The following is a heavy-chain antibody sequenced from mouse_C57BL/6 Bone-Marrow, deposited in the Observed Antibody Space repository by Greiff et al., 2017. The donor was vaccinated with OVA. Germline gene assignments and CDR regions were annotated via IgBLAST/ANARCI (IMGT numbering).Heavy chain of an antibody. J-gene: IGHJ2*01. V-gene: IGHV1-81*01. Sequence: VQLQQSGAELVKPGASVKLSCKASGYTFTSYGISWVKQRTGQGLEWIGEIYPRSGNTYYNEKFKGKATLTADKSSSTAYMELRSLTSEDSAVYFCARWFTTVVAPDYWGQGTTLTVSS. CDR3: ARWFTTVVAPDY. CDR1: GYTFTSYG. CDR2: IYPRSGNT. D-gene: IGHD1-1*01.